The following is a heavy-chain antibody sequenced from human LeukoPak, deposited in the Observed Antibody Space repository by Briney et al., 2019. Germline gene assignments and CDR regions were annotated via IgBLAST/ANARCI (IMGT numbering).Heavy chain of an antibody. D-gene: IGHD4-17*01. J-gene: IGHJ4*02. V-gene: IGHV3-23*01. CDR3: AKAHGDYGDYALDY. CDR1: GFPFSSFA. Sequence: GGSLRLSCAASGFPFSSFAMSWVRQAPGEGLEWVSAISGSGGSTYYTDSLKGRFTISRDNSKNTLYLQMNSLRAEDTAVYYCAKAHGDYGDYALDYWGQGTLVTVSS. CDR2: ISGSGGST.